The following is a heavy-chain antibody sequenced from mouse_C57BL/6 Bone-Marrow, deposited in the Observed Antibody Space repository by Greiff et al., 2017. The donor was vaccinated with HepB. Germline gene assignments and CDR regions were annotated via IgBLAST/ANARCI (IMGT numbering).Heavy chain of an antibody. D-gene: IGHD1-1*01. CDR3: ASLFTAVVATPVYFDY. Sequence: VQLQQSGAELVKPGASVKISCKASGYAFSSYWMNWVKQRPGKGLEWIGQIYPGDGDTNYNGKFKGKATLTADKSSSTAYMQLSSLTSADSAVYFCASLFTAVVATPVYFDYWGQGTTLTVSS. J-gene: IGHJ2*01. CDR2: IYPGDGDT. CDR1: GYAFSSYW. V-gene: IGHV1-80*01.